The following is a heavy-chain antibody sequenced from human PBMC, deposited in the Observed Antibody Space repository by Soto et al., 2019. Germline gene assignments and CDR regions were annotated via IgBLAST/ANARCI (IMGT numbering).Heavy chain of an antibody. J-gene: IGHJ4*02. V-gene: IGHV3-15*01. CDR3: TTAATTVTTIDY. D-gene: IGHD4-17*01. Sequence: GGSLRLSCAASGFTFSNAWMSWVRQAPGKGLEWVGRIKRKTDGGTTDYAAPVKGRFTISRDDSKNTLYLQMNSLKTEDTAVYYCTTAATTVTTIDYWGQGTLVTVS. CDR1: GFTFSNAW. CDR2: IKRKTDGGTT.